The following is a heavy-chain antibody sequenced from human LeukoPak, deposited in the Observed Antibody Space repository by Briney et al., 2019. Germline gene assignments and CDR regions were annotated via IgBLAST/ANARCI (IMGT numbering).Heavy chain of an antibody. CDR1: GGSMSSGGYY. V-gene: IGHV4-31*03. D-gene: IGHD1-26*01. CDR2: IYYSGST. CDR3: AKGRWEIVGATNVFDY. Sequence: PSQTLSLTCTVSGGSMSSGGYYWSWLRQHPGKGLEWIGYIYYSGSTYYNPSLKSRVTISVDTSKNQFSLKLSSVTAADTAVYYCAKGRWEIVGATNVFDYWGQGTLVTVSS. J-gene: IGHJ4*02.